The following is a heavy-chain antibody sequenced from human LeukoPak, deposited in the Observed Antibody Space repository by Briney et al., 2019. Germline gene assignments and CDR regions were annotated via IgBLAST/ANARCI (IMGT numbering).Heavy chain of an antibody. J-gene: IGHJ4*02. CDR3: ARGRYCSSTSCYYRGFDY. Sequence: GAPVKVSCKASGYTFTSYDINWVRQATGQGLEWMGWMNPNSGNTGYAQKFQGRVTMTRNTSISTAYMELSSLRSEDTAVYYCARGRYCSSTSCYYRGFDYWGQGTLVTVSS. CDR1: GYTFTSYD. V-gene: IGHV1-8*01. CDR2: MNPNSGNT. D-gene: IGHD2-2*01.